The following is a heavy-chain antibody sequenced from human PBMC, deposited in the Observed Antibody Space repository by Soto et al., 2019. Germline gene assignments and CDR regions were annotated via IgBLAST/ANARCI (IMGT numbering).Heavy chain of an antibody. Sequence: SGKVSFKPAGKDILSYYIHWVRQAPGQGLEWMGRVLASGGNTDYAQKFKGRITLARDTSAGTVNMELTSLTSEDTAVYYCARGGATIFGVIAYWGQGTLVTVYS. D-gene: IGHD3-3*01. CDR1: GKDILSYY. CDR2: VLASGGNT. J-gene: IGHJ4*02. V-gene: IGHV1-46*01. CDR3: ARGGATIFGVIAY.